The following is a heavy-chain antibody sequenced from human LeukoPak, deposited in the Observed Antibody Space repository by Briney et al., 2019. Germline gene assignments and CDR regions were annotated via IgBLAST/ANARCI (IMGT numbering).Heavy chain of an antibody. CDR3: AKAKPSGYSYGFPGYFDY. Sequence: QSGGSLRLSCAASGFTFSSYAMSWVRQAPGKGLEWVSAISGSGGSTYYADSVKGRFTISRDNSKNTLYLQMNSLRAEDTAVYYCAKAKPSGYSYGFPGYFDYWGQGTLVTVS. D-gene: IGHD5-18*01. CDR2: ISGSGGST. V-gene: IGHV3-23*01. CDR1: GFTFSSYA. J-gene: IGHJ4*02.